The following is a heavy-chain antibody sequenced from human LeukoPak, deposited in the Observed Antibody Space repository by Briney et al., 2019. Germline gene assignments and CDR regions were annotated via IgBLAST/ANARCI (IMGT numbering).Heavy chain of an antibody. CDR2: IHPGGGST. D-gene: IGHD3-10*01. V-gene: IGHV1-46*01. CDR1: GYTFTGYY. J-gene: IGHJ3*01. Sequence: ASVKVSCKASGYTFTGYYMHWVRQAPGQGLEWMGVIHPGGGSTSYAQKFQGRVTMTRDTSTRTIYMELSSLRSEDTAIYYCAKDKDYGSGSYYNDAFDLWGQGTLVTVSS. CDR3: AKDKDYGSGSYYNDAFDL.